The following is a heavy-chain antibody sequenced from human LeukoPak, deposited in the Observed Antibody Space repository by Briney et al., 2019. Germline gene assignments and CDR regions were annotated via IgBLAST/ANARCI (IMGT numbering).Heavy chain of an antibody. CDR3: ARDFKDPLQLWLWYFDL. Sequence: SVKVSCKASGGTFSSYAISWVRQAPGQGLERMGRIIPIFGTANYAQKFQGRVTITTDEYTSTAYMELSSLRSEDTAVYYCARDFKDPLQLWLWYFDLWGRGTLVTVSS. J-gene: IGHJ2*01. V-gene: IGHV1-69*05. CDR2: IIPIFGTA. D-gene: IGHD5-18*01. CDR1: GGTFSSYA.